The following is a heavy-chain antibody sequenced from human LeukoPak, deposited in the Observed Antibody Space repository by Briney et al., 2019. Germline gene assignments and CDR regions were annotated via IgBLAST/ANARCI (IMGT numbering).Heavy chain of an antibody. D-gene: IGHD6-13*01. V-gene: IGHV3-23*01. CDR2: ISDSGAGT. J-gene: IGHJ6*03. Sequence: GGSLRLSCTASGFTFSNAGMNWVRQAPGKGLEWVSAISDSGAGTYYADSVKGRFTISRDNSKNTLYLQMNRLRAEDTAVYYCAKDRVATERYYMDVWGKGTTVTISS. CDR1: GFTFSNAG. CDR3: AKDRVATERYYMDV.